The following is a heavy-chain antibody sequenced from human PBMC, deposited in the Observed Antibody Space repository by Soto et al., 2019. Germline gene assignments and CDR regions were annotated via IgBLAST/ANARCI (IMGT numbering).Heavy chain of an antibody. Sequence: QVQLVQSGAEVKKPGSSVKVSCKTSGDTFTSYGISWVRQAPGQGLEWMGWISAYNGNTNYAQKLQGRVTMTTDTSTSTAYMELRSLRSDDTAVYYCARADYGDSYYYYYYGMDVWGQGTTVTVSS. J-gene: IGHJ6*02. D-gene: IGHD4-17*01. CDR1: GDTFTSYG. V-gene: IGHV1-18*01. CDR3: ARADYGDSYYYYYYGMDV. CDR2: ISAYNGNT.